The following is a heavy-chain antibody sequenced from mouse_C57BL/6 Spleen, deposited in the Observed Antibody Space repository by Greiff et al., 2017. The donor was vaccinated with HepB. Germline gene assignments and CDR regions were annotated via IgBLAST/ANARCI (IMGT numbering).Heavy chain of an antibody. CDR2: IYPGSGST. D-gene: IGHD1-1*01. J-gene: IGHJ4*01. CDR1: GYTFTSYW. V-gene: IGHV1-55*01. CDR3: ARLGGYYGSGAMDY. Sequence: QVQLQQPGAELEKPGASVKMSCKASGYTFTSYWITWVKQRPGQGLEWIGDIYPGSGSTNYNEKFKSKATLTVDTSSSTAYMQLSSLTSEDSAVYYCARLGGYYGSGAMDYWGQGTSVTVSS.